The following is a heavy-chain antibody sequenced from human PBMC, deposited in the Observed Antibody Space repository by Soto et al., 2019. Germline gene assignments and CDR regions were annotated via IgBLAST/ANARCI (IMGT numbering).Heavy chain of an antibody. D-gene: IGHD2-2*01. V-gene: IGHV4-34*01. CDR2: INHSGST. CDR1: GGSVSDNY. Sequence: QVQLQQWGAGLLKPSETLSLTCPVYGGSVSDNYWSWIRQPPGKGLEWIGEINHSGSTNYNPSLKSRVTISVDTSKNQFSLKLSSVTAADTAVYYCARGGCGSTSCYAVDYWGQGTLVTVSP. CDR3: ARGGCGSTSCYAVDY. J-gene: IGHJ4*02.